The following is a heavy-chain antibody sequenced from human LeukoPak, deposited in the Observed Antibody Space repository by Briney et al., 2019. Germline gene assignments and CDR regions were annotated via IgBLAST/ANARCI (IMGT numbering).Heavy chain of an antibody. J-gene: IGHJ4*02. V-gene: IGHV3-23*01. CDR2: LRVLVAE. CDR1: GPSFSNYA. Sequence: GGSLRLSCEASGPSFSNYAMAWVRQAPGKGLEWVSLLRVLVAEHNAASVKGRSTISRDNSKNTLYLQMNSLRAEDTAVYYCAKVPSSGYYSPFDSGGQGTLVTVSS. D-gene: IGHD3-22*01. CDR3: AKVPSSGYYSPFDS.